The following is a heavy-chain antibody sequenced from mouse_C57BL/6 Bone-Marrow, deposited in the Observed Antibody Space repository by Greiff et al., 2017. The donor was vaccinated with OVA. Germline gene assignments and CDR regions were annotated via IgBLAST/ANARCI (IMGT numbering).Heavy chain of an antibody. J-gene: IGHJ4*01. CDR3: TRKGYGSSYAMDY. V-gene: IGHV1-15*01. Sequence: VKLVESGAELMKPGASVKLSCKASGYTFTDYEMHWVKQTPVHGLEWIGAIDPETGGTAYNQKFKGKAILTADKSSSTAYMELRSLTSEDSAVYYCTRKGYGSSYAMDYWGQGTSVTVSS. D-gene: IGHD1-1*01. CDR2: IDPETGGT. CDR1: GYTFTDYE.